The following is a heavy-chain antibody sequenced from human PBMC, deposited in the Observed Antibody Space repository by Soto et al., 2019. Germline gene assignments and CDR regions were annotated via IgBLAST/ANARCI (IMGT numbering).Heavy chain of an antibody. CDR2: ISAYNGNT. V-gene: IGHV1-18*01. Sequence: QVQLVQSGAEVKKPGASVKVSCKASGYTFTNYAFSWVRQAPGQWLEWMGWISAYNGNTNYPQKLQGRVTMTTDTSTRKAYMELRSLRSDDTAVYYCARDLAAAGPFDCWGQGTLVTVSS. J-gene: IGHJ4*02. CDR1: GYTFTNYA. D-gene: IGHD6-13*01. CDR3: ARDLAAAGPFDC.